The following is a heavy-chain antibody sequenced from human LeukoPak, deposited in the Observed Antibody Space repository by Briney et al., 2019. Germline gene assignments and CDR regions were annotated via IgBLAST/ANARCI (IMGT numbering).Heavy chain of an antibody. J-gene: IGHJ6*03. CDR3: ARDLRYSSGWSASGMDV. CDR2: INPNSGGT. V-gene: IGHV1-2*02. CDR1: GYTFTGYY. D-gene: IGHD6-19*01. Sequence: ASVKVSCKASGYTFTGYYMHWVRQAPGQGLEWMGWINPNSGGTNYAQKFQGRVTMTRDTSISTAYMELSRLRPDDTAVYYCARDLRYSSGWSASGMDVWGKGTTVTISS.